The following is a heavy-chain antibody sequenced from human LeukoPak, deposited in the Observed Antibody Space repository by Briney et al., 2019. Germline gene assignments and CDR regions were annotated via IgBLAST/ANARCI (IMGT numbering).Heavy chain of an antibody. CDR1: GGTFSSYA. J-gene: IGHJ4*02. CDR2: IIPILGIA. Sequence: SVNVSCKASGGTFSSYAISWVRQAPGQGLEWMGRIIPILGIANYAQKFQGRVTITADKSTSTAYMELSSLRSEDTAVYYCARDAAPMITFGGVISYWGQGTLVTVSS. CDR3: ARDAAPMITFGGVISY. D-gene: IGHD3-16*02. V-gene: IGHV1-69*04.